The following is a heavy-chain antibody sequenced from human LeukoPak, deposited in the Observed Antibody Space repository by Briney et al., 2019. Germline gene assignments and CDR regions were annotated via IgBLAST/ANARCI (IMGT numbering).Heavy chain of an antibody. Sequence: GESLKISCKGSGYSFTSYWIGWVRQMPGKGLEWMTIIYPDDSETRYSPSLQGQVTISADKSINTASLQWSSLKASDSGMYYCARQRGYRMTKDGFDVWGQGTMVTVSA. D-gene: IGHD2-2*03. J-gene: IGHJ3*01. V-gene: IGHV5-51*01. CDR3: ARQRGYRMTKDGFDV. CDR2: IYPDDSET. CDR1: GYSFTSYW.